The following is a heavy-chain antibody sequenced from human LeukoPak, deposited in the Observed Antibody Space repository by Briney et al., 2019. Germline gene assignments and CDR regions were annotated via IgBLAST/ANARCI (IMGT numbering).Heavy chain of an antibody. V-gene: IGHV4-34*01. Sequence: PSETLSLTCAVYGGSFSGYYWTWIRQSPGKGLEWIGEINPSGSTYYNPSLKSRLTISRKTSKNQFSLRLSSVNAADTAVYYCARGRQEISMILVVMTGVSYYLDVWGKGTTVTVS. J-gene: IGHJ6*03. CDR3: ARGRQEISMILVVMTGVSYYLDV. CDR1: GGSFSGYY. D-gene: IGHD3-22*01. CDR2: INPSGST.